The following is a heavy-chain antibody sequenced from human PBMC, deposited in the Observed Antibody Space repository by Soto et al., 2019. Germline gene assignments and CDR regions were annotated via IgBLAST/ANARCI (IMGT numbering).Heavy chain of an antibody. J-gene: IGHJ6*02. CDR3: AREGVAPYYYYGMDV. CDR1: GYTFTRSG. Sequence: ASVKVSCKASGYTFTRSGISWVRQAPGQGLGWMGWISTYNGDTNYAQTFQGRVTMTTDTSTSTVHMEVRSLRSDDTAVYCCAREGVAPYYYYGMDVWGQGTPVTVSS. V-gene: IGHV1-18*01. D-gene: IGHD5-12*01. CDR2: ISTYNGDT.